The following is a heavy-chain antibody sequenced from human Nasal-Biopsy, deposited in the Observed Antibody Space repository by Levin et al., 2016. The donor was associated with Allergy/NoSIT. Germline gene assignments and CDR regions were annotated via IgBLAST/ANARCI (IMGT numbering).Heavy chain of an antibody. CDR3: AKWGRDYGSWRGFFDY. D-gene: IGHD3-10*01. CDR2: IKEDGSQK. V-gene: IGHV3-7*03. J-gene: IGHJ4*02. CDR1: GFTFSKSW. Sequence: LSLTCAASGFTFSKSWMTWVRQAPGKGLEWVANIKEDGSQKYHVDSVKGRFTISRDNAKSTIYLQMNSLRAEDTAVYYCAKWGRDYGSWRGFFDYWGQGTLVTVSS.